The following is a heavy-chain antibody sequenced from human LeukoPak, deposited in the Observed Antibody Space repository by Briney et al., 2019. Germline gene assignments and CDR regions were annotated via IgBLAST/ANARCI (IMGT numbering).Heavy chain of an antibody. CDR2: IDYSGST. CDR3: AREGSYSSSWYSEPYFDY. D-gene: IGHD6-13*01. Sequence: PSETLSLTCTVSGGSISSYYWSWIRQPPGKGLEWIGYIDYSGSTNYNPSLKSRVTISVDTSKNQFSLKLSPVTAADTAVYYCAREGSYSSSWYSEPYFDYWGQGTLVTVSS. CDR1: GGSISSYY. J-gene: IGHJ4*02. V-gene: IGHV4-59*01.